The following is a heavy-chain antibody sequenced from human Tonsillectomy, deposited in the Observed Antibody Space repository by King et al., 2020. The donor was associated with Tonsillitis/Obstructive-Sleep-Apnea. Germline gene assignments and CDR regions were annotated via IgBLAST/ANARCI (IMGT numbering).Heavy chain of an antibody. CDR3: ARDHEAVAGKPRYFDY. Sequence: VQLVESGGGLVQPGGSLRLSCAASGFTFSSYEMNWVRQAPGKGLEWVSYISSSGNTIYYADSVKGRFTISGDNSKNSLYLQMNSLRAEDTALYYCARDHEAVAGKPRYFDYWGQGTLVTVSS. D-gene: IGHD6-19*01. CDR1: GFTFSSYE. J-gene: IGHJ4*02. V-gene: IGHV3-48*03. CDR2: ISSSGNTI.